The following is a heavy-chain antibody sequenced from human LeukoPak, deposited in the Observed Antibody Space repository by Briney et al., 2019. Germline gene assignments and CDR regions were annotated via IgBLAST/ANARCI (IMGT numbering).Heavy chain of an antibody. J-gene: IGHJ4*02. D-gene: IGHD3-16*01. CDR2: IRSKNYGGTT. CDR1: GFTFITYG. Sequence: AGGTLRLSCVASGFTFITYGMTWVRQAPGKGLEWVGFIRSKNYGGTTEYAASVQGRLIVSRDDSHSIAYLQMNSLKNEDTAVYYCTRKRVTFGGMLADYWGQGTLVTVSS. V-gene: IGHV3-49*04. CDR3: TRKRVTFGGMLADY.